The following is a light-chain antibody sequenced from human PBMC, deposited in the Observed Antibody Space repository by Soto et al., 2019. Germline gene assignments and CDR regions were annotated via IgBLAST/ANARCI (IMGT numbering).Light chain of an antibody. J-gene: IGLJ1*01. CDR1: NIGSKR. CDR3: EVWHITTDHDV. V-gene: IGLV3-21*04. Sequence: SYELTQPPSVSVAPEKTARLTCRGDNIGSKRVHWYRQKPAQAPVLVIYYVSDRPSGIPERFSGSNSGNTATLTIKRVQAGDEVEYYCEVWHITTDHDVFGTRTQLTLL. CDR2: YVS.